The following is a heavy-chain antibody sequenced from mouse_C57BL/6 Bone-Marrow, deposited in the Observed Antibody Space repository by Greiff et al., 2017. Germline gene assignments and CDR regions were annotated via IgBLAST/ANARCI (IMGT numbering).Heavy chain of an antibody. CDR3: TRTEFAY. J-gene: IGHJ3*01. CDR2: INPNNGGT. CDR1: GYTFTDYN. Sequence: VQLQQSGPELVKPGASVKIPCKASGYTFTDYNMDWVKQSHGKSLEWIGDINPNNGGTIYNQKLQGKATLTVDKSSSTAYMELRSLTSEDTAVYYCTRTEFAYWGQGTLVTVSA. V-gene: IGHV1-18*01.